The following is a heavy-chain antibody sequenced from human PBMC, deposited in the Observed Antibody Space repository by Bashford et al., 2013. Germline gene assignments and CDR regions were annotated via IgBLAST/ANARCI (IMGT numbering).Heavy chain of an antibody. CDR1: GDSISSYY. V-gene: IGHV4-59*08. J-gene: IGHJ4*02. CDR2: RLHWEH. D-gene: IGHD2-15*01. CDR3: ARHRVDIVVVVAATDHFDY. Sequence: SETLSLTCTVSGDSISSYYWSWIRQPQEGPGVGWVYRLHWEHLLQPSLKSRVTISVDTSKNQFSLKLSSVTAADTAVYYCARHRVDIVVVVAATDHFDYWGQGTLVTVSS.